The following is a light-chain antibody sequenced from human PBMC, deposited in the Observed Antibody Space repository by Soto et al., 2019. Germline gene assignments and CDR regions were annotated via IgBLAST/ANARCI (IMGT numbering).Light chain of an antibody. J-gene: IGKJ1*01. V-gene: IGKV1-5*03. CDR3: QQYSGIWT. CDR1: QNVDSW. Sequence: DIQMTQSPSTLSASVGDRVIITCRASQNVDSWLAWYQQKPGKRPRLLIYKASTLESGVPSRFSGTQSGTEFTLTISSLQPDDFGTYYCQQYSGIWTFGQGTKVDVK. CDR2: KAS.